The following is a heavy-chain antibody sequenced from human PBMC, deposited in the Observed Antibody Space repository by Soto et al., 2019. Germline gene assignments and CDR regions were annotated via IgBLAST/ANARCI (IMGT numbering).Heavy chain of an antibody. CDR1: GYTFTGYF. V-gene: IGHV1-2*02. CDR2: INPNSGAT. J-gene: IGHJ5*02. Sequence: ASVKVSCKTSGYTFTGYFIHWVRQAPGQGLEWMAYINPNSGATKYAQKFQGRTTSTRDTSINTAYMEMSMLTSNDTAVYYCARGGGTVLAPLPWGQGTLVTVSS. D-gene: IGHD3-10*01. CDR3: ARGGGTVLAPLP.